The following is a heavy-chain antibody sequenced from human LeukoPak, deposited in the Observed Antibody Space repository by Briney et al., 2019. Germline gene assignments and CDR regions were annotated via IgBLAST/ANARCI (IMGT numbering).Heavy chain of an antibody. V-gene: IGHV1-69*08. CDR2: IIAILDTA. J-gene: IGHJ5*02. CDR1: GGSXSDYS. D-gene: IGHD5-12*01. CDR3: VRSGYDYDWFDP. Sequence: SVKVSCKASGGSXSDYSISWVRQAPGQGLEWIGRIIAILDTAHYAQKFQGRFTITADKSTTTVYMELSSLRSDDTAVYYCVRSGYDYDWFDPWGQGTLVTVSS.